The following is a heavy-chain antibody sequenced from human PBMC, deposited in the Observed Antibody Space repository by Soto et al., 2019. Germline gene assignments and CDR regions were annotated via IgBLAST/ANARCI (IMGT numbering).Heavy chain of an antibody. Sequence: QVQLQESGPGLVKPSGTLSLTCTVSGGSISSSDWWNWVRQPPGKGLEWIGEISLSGSTNYNPSLTNRVHMAVDKSENQFSLLLSAVTAADPAVYYCARGGNFLFDHWGQGTLVTVSS. CDR2: ISLSGST. CDR3: ARGGNFLFDH. V-gene: IGHV4-4*02. J-gene: IGHJ4*02. CDR1: GGSISSSDW. D-gene: IGHD4-4*01.